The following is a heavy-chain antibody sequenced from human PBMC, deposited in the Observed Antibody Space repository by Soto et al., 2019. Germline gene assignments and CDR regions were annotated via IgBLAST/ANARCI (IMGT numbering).Heavy chain of an antibody. Sequence: GGSLRLSCAASGFTFSDYYMNWIRQAPGKGLEWVSYISSGAITIYYADSVKGRFTISRDNAKNSLYLQMNSLRAEDTAVYYCAGQYSSSSVEFWGQGTLV. CDR1: GFTFSDYY. J-gene: IGHJ4*02. CDR3: AGQYSSSSVEF. V-gene: IGHV3-11*01. CDR2: ISSGAITI. D-gene: IGHD6-6*01.